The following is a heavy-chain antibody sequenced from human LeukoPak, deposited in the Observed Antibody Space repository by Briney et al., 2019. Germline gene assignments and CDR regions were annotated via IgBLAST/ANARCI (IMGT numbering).Heavy chain of an antibody. CDR1: GGSFSGYY. Sequence: PSETLSLTCAVYGGSFSGYYWSWIRQPPGKGLEWIGEINHSGSTNYNPSLKSRVTMSVDTSKNQFSLKLSSVTAADTAVYYCAREAEGYSGYDLWGNLYFDYWGQGTLVTVSS. CDR2: INHSGST. V-gene: IGHV4-34*01. J-gene: IGHJ4*02. CDR3: AREAEGYSGYDLWGNLYFDY. D-gene: IGHD5-12*01.